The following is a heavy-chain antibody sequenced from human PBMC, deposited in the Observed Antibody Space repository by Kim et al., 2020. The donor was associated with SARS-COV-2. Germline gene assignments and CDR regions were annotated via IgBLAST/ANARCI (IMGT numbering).Heavy chain of an antibody. V-gene: IGHV3-9*01. J-gene: IGHJ4*02. CDR3: ARVRGVMGFDY. CDR1: GFTFDDYA. Sequence: GGSLRLSCAASGFTFDDYAMHWFRQAPGKGLEWVSGISWNSGSIGYADSVKGRFTISRDNAKNSLYLQMNSLRAEDTALYYCARVRGVMGFDYWGQGTLV. CDR2: ISWNSGSI. D-gene: IGHD3-10*01.